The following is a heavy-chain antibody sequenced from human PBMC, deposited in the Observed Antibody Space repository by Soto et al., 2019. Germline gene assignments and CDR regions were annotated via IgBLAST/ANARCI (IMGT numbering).Heavy chain of an antibody. V-gene: IGHV4-31*02. CDR2: IYYSAST. Sequence: SELLSLPWTVSGGGISGGGYYWSGIRQHPGKGLELFVYIYYSASTYYTPSLQSRVNISVDTSKNQFSMKLSSVTAADTAVYYCARDADSSGYRPRADAFDIWGEGTMVTVS. CDR3: ARDADSSGYRPRADAFDI. CDR1: GGGISGGGYY. D-gene: IGHD3-22*01. J-gene: IGHJ3*02.